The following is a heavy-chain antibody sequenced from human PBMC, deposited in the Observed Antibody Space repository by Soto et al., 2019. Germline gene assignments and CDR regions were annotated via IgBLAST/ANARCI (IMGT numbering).Heavy chain of an antibody. CDR1: GGSISTSDYY. J-gene: IGHJ6*02. D-gene: IGHD2-2*01. Sequence: QLQLQESGPGLVKPSETLSLICTVSGGSISTSDYYWGWIRQPPGKGLEWIGSIFYSGSTYYNPSLKSRVPISGDTSKNHFSLKLRSVTAADTAVYYCARVPEYCSSSRCYAGLSYGVDVWGQGTTVTVSS. CDR2: IFYSGST. V-gene: IGHV4-39*02. CDR3: ARVPEYCSSSRCYAGLSYGVDV.